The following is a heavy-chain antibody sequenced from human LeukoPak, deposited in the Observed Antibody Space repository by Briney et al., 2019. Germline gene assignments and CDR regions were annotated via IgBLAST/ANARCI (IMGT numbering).Heavy chain of an antibody. Sequence: SETLSLTCAVYGGSFSGYYWSWIRXPPGXXLXWIGEINHSGSTNYNPSLKSRVTISVDTSKNQFSLKLSSVTAADTAVYYCARGPYCSSTSCTENWFDPWGQGTLVTVSS. CDR3: ARGPYCSSTSCTENWFDP. V-gene: IGHV4-34*01. CDR2: INHSGST. CDR1: GGSFSGYY. J-gene: IGHJ5*02. D-gene: IGHD2-2*01.